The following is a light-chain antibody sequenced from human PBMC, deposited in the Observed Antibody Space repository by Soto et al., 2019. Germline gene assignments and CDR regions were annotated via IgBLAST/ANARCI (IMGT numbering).Light chain of an antibody. V-gene: IGKV4-1*01. CDR1: QSVLYSSNNKNY. J-gene: IGKJ1*01. Sequence: DIVMTHSPDSLAVSLGERATINCKSSQSVLYSSNNKNYLTWYQQKPGQPPKLLIYWASTRESGVPSRFSGSGSGTDFTLTISCLQSEDFATYYCQQYYSYPQVTFGQGTKVDI. CDR3: QQYYSYPQVT. CDR2: WAS.